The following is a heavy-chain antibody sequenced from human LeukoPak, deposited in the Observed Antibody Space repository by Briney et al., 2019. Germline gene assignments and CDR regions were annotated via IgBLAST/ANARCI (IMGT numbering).Heavy chain of an antibody. CDR2: ISGSGGST. V-gene: IGHV3-23*01. CDR1: GFTFSSYA. D-gene: IGHD3-10*01. J-gene: IGHJ4*02. Sequence: GGSLRLSCAASGFTFSSYAMSWVRQAPGKGLEWVSAISGSGGSTYYVDSVKGRFTISRDNAKNTLYLQMNSLRAEDTAVYYCAKEPQAWFGELLPSHWGQGTLVTVSS. CDR3: AKEPQAWFGELLPSH.